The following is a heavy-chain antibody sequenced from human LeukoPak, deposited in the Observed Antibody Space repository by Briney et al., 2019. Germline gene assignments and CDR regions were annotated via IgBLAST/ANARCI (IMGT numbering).Heavy chain of an antibody. CDR2: IHYSGST. Sequence: SETLSLTCTVSGVSISSSSYYWGWIRQPPGKGLEWIGSIHYSGSTYYNPSLKSRVTISVDTSKNQFSLKLSSVTAADTAVYYCARDFSDSSGYYQDAFDIWGQGTMVTVSS. CDR3: ARDFSDSSGYYQDAFDI. J-gene: IGHJ3*02. D-gene: IGHD3-22*01. CDR1: GVSISSSSYY. V-gene: IGHV4-39*07.